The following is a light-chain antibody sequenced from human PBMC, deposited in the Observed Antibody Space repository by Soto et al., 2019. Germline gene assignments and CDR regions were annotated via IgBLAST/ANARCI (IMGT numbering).Light chain of an antibody. CDR3: QSYDIGV. V-gene: IGLV1-40*01. J-gene: IGLJ3*02. Sequence: QSVLTQPPSLSGAPGQRVTISCTGSSSNIGAGYDVHWYQHLPGTAPKLLISGNKIRPSGVPDRFSASKSGTSASLAITGLQAEDEADYYCQSYDIGVFGGGTKLTVL. CDR2: GNK. CDR1: SSNIGAGYD.